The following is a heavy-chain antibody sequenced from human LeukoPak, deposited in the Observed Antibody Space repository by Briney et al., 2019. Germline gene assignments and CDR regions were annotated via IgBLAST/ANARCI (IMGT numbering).Heavy chain of an antibody. D-gene: IGHD5-24*01. CDR3: TRVGYIDEGIDY. Sequence: GGSLRLSCVASGLTFSSDWMTWVRQAPGKGLEWVANIKQDGSQKSYVDSVKGRFTISRDNAKNSLYLQMNSLRAEDTAIYYCTRVGYIDEGIDYWGQGTLVTVSS. CDR2: IKQDGSQK. V-gene: IGHV3-7*04. CDR1: GLTFSSDW. J-gene: IGHJ4*02.